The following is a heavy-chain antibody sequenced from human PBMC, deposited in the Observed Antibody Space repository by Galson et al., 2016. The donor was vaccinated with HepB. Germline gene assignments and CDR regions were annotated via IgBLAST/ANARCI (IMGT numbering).Heavy chain of an antibody. CDR1: GYSPTNFG. V-gene: IGHV3-23*01. D-gene: IGHD3-22*01. Sequence: SLRLSCAVSGYSPTNFGMNWVRQAPGKGLEWVSTISSTGKTTYYADSVKGRFVISRDTSTNTLYLQMHSLRAADTAIYYCAKDSDSTGWGHWHFDVWGRGTLVTVSS. J-gene: IGHJ2*01. CDR2: ISSTGKTT. CDR3: AKDSDSTGWGHWHFDV.